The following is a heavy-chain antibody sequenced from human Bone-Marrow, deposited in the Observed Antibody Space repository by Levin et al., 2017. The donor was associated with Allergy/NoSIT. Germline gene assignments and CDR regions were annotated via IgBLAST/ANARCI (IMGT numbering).Heavy chain of an antibody. CDR1: GGSISSSSYY. D-gene: IGHD1-26*01. J-gene: IGHJ4*02. V-gene: IGHV4-39*07. CDR3: ARWDTQDFDY. Sequence: SQTLSLTCTVSGGSISSSSYYWGWIRQPPGKGLQWIGSVYYSGSTYYNPSLKSRVTISVDTSKNQFSLKLSSVTPADTAIYYCARWDTQDFDYWGQGTLVTVSS. CDR2: VYYSGST.